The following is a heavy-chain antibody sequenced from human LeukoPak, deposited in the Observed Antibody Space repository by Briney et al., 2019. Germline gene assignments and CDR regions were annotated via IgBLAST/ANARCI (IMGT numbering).Heavy chain of an antibody. CDR3: ARGPTYYYDSSGSKLDH. CDR1: GYTFTSYD. CDR2: MNPNSGNT. V-gene: IGHV1-8*01. J-gene: IGHJ4*02. D-gene: IGHD3-22*01. Sequence: ASVKVSCKASGYTFTSYDINWVRQATGQGLEWVGWMNPNSGNTGYAQKFQGRVTMTRNTSISTAYMELSSLRSEDTAVYYCARGPTYYYDSSGSKLDHWGQGTLVTVSS.